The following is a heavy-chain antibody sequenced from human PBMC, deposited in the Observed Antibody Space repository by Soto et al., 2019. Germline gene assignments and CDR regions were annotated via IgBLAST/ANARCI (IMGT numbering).Heavy chain of an antibody. Sequence: GGSLRLSCAASGFTFSSYSMNWVRQAPGKGLEWVSSISSSSSYIYYADSVKGRFTISRDNAKNSLYLQMNSLRAEDTAVYYCAREDCSSTSCLFDYSGQGTLVTVSS. V-gene: IGHV3-21*01. CDR1: GFTFSSYS. CDR2: ISSSSSYI. J-gene: IGHJ4*02. D-gene: IGHD2-2*01. CDR3: AREDCSSTSCLFDY.